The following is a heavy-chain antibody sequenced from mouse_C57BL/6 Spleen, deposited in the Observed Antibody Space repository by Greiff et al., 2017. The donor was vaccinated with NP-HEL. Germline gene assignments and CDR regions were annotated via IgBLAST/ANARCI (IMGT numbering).Heavy chain of an antibody. D-gene: IGHD2-2*01. CDR2: IWSGGST. Sequence: QVQLQQSGPGLVQPSQSLSITCTVSGFSLTSYGVHWVRQSPGKGLEWLGVIWSGGSTDYNAAFISRLSISKDNSKSQVFFKMNSLQADDTAIYYWARRSTMVTTDYAMDYWGQGTSVTVSS. CDR3: ARRSTMVTTDYAMDY. CDR1: GFSLTSYG. J-gene: IGHJ4*01. V-gene: IGHV2-2*01.